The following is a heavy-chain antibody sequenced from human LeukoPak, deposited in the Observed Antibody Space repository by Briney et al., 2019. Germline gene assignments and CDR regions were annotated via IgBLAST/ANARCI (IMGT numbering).Heavy chain of an antibody. V-gene: IGHV4-39*01. Sequence: SETLSLTCTVSGGSISSSSYYWGWIRQLPGKGLEWIGSIYYSGSTYYNPSLKSRVTISVDTSKNQFSLKLSSVTAADTAVYYCARQVRWSSFDYWGQGTLVTVSS. J-gene: IGHJ4*02. CDR2: IYYSGST. CDR3: ARQVRWSSFDY. D-gene: IGHD1-26*01. CDR1: GGSISSSSYY.